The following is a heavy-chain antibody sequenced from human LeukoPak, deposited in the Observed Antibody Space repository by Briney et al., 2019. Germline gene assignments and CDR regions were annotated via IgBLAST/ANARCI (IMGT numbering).Heavy chain of an antibody. V-gene: IGHV7-4-1*02. CDR2: INTNTGNP. CDR3: ARSPGSGWYGPWFDP. CDR1: GYSFTSYA. J-gene: IGHJ5*02. D-gene: IGHD6-19*01. Sequence: ASVKVSCKASGYSFTSYAMNWVRQAPGQGLEWMGWINTNTGNPTYAQGFTGRFVFSLDTSVSTAYLQISSLRAEDTAVYYCARSPGSGWYGPWFDPWGQGTLVTVSS.